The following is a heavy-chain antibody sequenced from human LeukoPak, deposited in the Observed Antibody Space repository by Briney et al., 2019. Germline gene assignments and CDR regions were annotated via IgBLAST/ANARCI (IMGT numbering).Heavy chain of an antibody. CDR3: ARDGDAFDI. CDR2: INHSGST. V-gene: IGHV4-34*01. CDR1: GGSFSGYY. Sequence: SETLSLTCAVYGGSFSGYYWSWIRQPPGKGLEWIGEINHSGSTNYNPSLKSRVTISVDTSKDQFSLKLSSVTAADTAVYYCARDGDAFDIWGQGTMVTVSS. J-gene: IGHJ3*02.